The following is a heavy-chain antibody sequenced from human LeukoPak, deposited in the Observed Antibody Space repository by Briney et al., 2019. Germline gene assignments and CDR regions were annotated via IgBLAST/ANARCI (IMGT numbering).Heavy chain of an antibody. J-gene: IGHJ4*02. D-gene: IGHD6-13*01. CDR3: ARDTRGRSSSWYGACDY. CDR2: IIPIFGTA. V-gene: IGHV1-69*13. CDR1: GSTFSSYA. Sequence: GASVKVSCKASGSTFSSYAISWVRQAPGQGLEWMGGIIPIFGTANYAQKFQGRVTITADESTSTAYMELSSLRSEDTAVYYCARDTRGRSSSWYGACDYWGQGTLVTVSS.